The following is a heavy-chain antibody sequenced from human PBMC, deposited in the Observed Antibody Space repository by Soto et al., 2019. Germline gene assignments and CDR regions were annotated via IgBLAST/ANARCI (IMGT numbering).Heavy chain of an antibody. CDR3: AKTGGYSTERYQLAY. CDR1: VYTFTDFD. D-gene: IGHD1-26*01. V-gene: IGHV1-2*04. CDR2: INPNSGGT. J-gene: IGHJ4*02. Sequence: GSAVKVSWKASVYTFTDFDMHSVLQSPGQELEWMGWINPNSGGTHFAQKFQGWVTLTRDTSISTADMELSRLKSDDTAVYYCAKTGGYSTERYQLAYPAQGTSVTVSS.